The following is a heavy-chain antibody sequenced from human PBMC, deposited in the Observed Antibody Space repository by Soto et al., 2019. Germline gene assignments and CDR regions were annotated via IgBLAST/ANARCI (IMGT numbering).Heavy chain of an antibody. Sequence: QVQLVESGGGVVQPGRSLRLSCAASGFTFSSYAMHWVRQAPGKGLEWVAVISYDGSNKYYADSVKGRFTISRDNSKNTLYLRMNSLRAEDTAVYYRASGSIAARAGIDVWGQGTTVTVSS. J-gene: IGHJ6*02. CDR2: ISYDGSNK. CDR1: GFTFSSYA. V-gene: IGHV3-30-3*01. D-gene: IGHD6-6*01. CDR3: ASGSIAARAGIDV.